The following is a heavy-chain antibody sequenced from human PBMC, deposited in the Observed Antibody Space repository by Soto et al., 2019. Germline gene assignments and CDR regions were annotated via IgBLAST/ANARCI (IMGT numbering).Heavy chain of an antibody. CDR3: AKSGTRGGAAHYYYYYYGMDV. D-gene: IGHD3-10*01. Sequence: PGGSLRLSCAASGFTFSSYAMSWVRQAPGKGLEWVSAISGSGGSTYYADSVKGRFTISRDNSKNTLYLQMNSLRAEDTAVYYCAKSGTRGGAAHYYYYYYGMDVWGQGTKVTVSS. CDR2: ISGSGGST. V-gene: IGHV3-23*01. CDR1: GFTFSSYA. J-gene: IGHJ6*02.